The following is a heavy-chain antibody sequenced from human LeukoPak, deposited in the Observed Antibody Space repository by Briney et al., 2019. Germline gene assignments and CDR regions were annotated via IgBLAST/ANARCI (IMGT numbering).Heavy chain of an antibody. Sequence: SETLSLTCAVYGESFSGYYWSWIRQPPGKGLEWIGEINHSGSTNYNPSLKSRVTISVDTSKNQFSLKLSSVTAADTAVYYCARLGARSTDYWGQGTLVTVSS. J-gene: IGHJ4*02. CDR2: INHSGST. V-gene: IGHV4-34*01. CDR1: GESFSGYY. D-gene: IGHD1-26*01. CDR3: ARLGARSTDY.